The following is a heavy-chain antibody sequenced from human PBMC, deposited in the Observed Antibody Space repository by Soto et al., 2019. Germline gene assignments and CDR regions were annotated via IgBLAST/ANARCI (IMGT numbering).Heavy chain of an antibody. D-gene: IGHD3-10*01. V-gene: IGHV2-5*02. Sequence: QITLKESGPTLVKPTQTLTLTCTFSGFSLTTDRVGVGWIRQPPGEALEWLAVIYWDDSKTYRPSLGSRLTITKDTSKNPVALTMTNMDSLDTATYYCAHAYGWRSLYWGQGTLVTVSS. CDR2: IYWDDSK. CDR3: AHAYGWRSLY. J-gene: IGHJ4*02. CDR1: GFSLTTDRVG.